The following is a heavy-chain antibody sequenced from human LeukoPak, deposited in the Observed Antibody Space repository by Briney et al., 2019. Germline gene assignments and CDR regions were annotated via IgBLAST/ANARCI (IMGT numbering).Heavy chain of an antibody. J-gene: IGHJ5*02. Sequence: SETLSLTCTVSGGSISSSSYYWGWIRQPPGKGLEWIGYIYHNGNTNYNPSLRSRLTMSVDTSKNQFSLQLRSVTAADTAIYYCTRQEYSKSSDWFDPWGPGTLVTVSS. D-gene: IGHD6-6*01. CDR1: GGSISSSSYY. CDR3: TRQEYSKSSDWFDP. V-gene: IGHV4-61*05. CDR2: IYHNGNT.